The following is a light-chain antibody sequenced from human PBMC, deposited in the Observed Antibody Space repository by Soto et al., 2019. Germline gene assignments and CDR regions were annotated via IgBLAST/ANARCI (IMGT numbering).Light chain of an antibody. V-gene: IGKV3-15*01. Sequence: VITQSPATLSVSPGEGASLSCSSSQSVRSNLAWYQQKPGQAPRLLIFGASTRATGIPARFSGSGSGTEFTLTISSLQSEDFAVYYCQQYNKWPPITFGQGTRLEIK. J-gene: IGKJ5*01. CDR1: QSVRSN. CDR2: GAS. CDR3: QQYNKWPPIT.